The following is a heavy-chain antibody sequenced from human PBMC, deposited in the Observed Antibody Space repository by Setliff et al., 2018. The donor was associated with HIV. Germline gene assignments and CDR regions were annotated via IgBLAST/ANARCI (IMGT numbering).Heavy chain of an antibody. CDR3: ATDCAVVGGTGSLDS. D-gene: IGHD1-26*01. J-gene: IGHJ4*02. Sequence: GGSLRLSCAASGFTFSTYWMSWVRQAPGKGPEWVANIKQDGSEKNYMDSVKGRFTISRDNAKNSLYLQMNSLRVEDTAVYYCATDCAVVGGTGSLDSWGQGTLVTVSS. CDR2: IKQDGSEK. CDR1: GFTFSTYW. V-gene: IGHV3-7*05.